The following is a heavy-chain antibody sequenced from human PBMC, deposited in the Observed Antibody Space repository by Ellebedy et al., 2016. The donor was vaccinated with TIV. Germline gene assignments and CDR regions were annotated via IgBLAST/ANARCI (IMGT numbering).Heavy chain of an antibody. CDR2: IYYSGST. CDR1: GGSISSGGYY. V-gene: IGHV4-39*07. CDR3: ASLLPYGSGSYFIGGFDY. D-gene: IGHD3-10*01. J-gene: IGHJ4*02. Sequence: SETLSLTCTVSGGSISSGGYYWSWIRQPPGKGLEWIGSIYYSGSTYYNPSLKSRVTMSVDTSKNQFSLKLSSVTAADTAVYYCASLLPYGSGSYFIGGFDYWGQGTLVTVSS.